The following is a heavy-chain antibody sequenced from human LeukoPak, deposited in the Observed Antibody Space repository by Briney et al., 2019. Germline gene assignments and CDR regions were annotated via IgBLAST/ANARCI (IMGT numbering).Heavy chain of an antibody. J-gene: IGHJ4*02. Sequence: SETLSLTCTVSGGSISSYYWSWIRQPPGKGLEWIGYIYYSGSTNYNPSLKSRVTISVDTSKNQFSLKLSSVTSADTAVYYCARGGRIAAESFDYWGQGTLVTVSS. CDR1: GGSISSYY. CDR2: IYYSGST. CDR3: ARGGRIAAESFDY. D-gene: IGHD6-13*01. V-gene: IGHV4-59*01.